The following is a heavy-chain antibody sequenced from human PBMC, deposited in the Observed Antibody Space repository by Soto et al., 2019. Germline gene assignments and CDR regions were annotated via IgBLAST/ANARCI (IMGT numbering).Heavy chain of an antibody. CDR3: ARDSSIAAAGFFDY. CDR2: INPSGGST. D-gene: IGHD6-13*01. Sequence: QVQLVQSGAEVKKPGASVKVSCKASGYTFTSYYMHWVRQAPGQGLEWMGIINPSGGSTSYAEKFQGRVTMTRDTATSTVYMERSSLRSEDTAVYYCARDSSIAAAGFFDYWGQGTLVTVSA. V-gene: IGHV1-46*01. CDR1: GYTFTSYY. J-gene: IGHJ4*02.